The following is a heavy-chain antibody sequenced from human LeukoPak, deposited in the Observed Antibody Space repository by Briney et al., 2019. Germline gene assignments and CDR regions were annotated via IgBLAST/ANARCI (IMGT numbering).Heavy chain of an antibody. Sequence: GESLKISCKAFGYSFPSYWIGWVRQMPGKGLEWMGIIYPGDSDTRYSPSFQGQVTISADKSISTAYLQWSSLKASDTAMYYCARHDVAVAGRYYGMDVWGQGTTVTVSS. CDR3: ARHDVAVAGRYYGMDV. D-gene: IGHD6-19*01. CDR2: IYPGDSDT. J-gene: IGHJ6*02. V-gene: IGHV5-51*01. CDR1: GYSFPSYW.